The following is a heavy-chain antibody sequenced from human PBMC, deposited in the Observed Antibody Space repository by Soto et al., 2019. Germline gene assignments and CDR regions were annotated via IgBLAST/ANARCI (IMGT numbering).Heavy chain of an antibody. CDR2: IYHIGTT. CDR1: GDSVNSGSYY. Sequence: SETLSLTCTVSGDSVNSGSYYWTWIRQAPGKGLEWLGYIYHIGTTRYNPSLKSRATISPDTSKSQFSLRLTSVTAADTAVYFCARESIVGATRFDPWGHGTLVTVSS. V-gene: IGHV4-61*01. J-gene: IGHJ5*02. D-gene: IGHD1-26*01. CDR3: ARESIVGATRFDP.